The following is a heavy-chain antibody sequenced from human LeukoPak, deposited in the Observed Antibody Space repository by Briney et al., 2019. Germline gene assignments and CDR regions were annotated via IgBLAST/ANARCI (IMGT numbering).Heavy chain of an antibody. CDR1: GFTFTTYA. CDR3: ARDVVGGGYYMDV. V-gene: IGHV3-23*01. Sequence: GGSLRLSCAASGFTFTTYAMSWVRQAPGKGLEWVSAVGESGDDTYYADSVKGRFTISRDNSKNTVHLQMNSLRAEDTAVYYCARDVVGGGYYMDVWGKGTTVTVSS. D-gene: IGHD3-16*01. J-gene: IGHJ6*03. CDR2: VGESGDDT.